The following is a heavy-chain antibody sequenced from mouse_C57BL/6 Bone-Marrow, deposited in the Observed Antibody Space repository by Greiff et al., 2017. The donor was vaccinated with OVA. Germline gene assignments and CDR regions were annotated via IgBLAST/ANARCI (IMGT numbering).Heavy chain of an antibody. CDR3: ARSKGYYVGAMDY. CDR2: IYPGDGDT. J-gene: IGHJ4*01. CDR1: GYAFSSSW. V-gene: IGHV1-82*01. Sequence: VQLQQSGPELVKPGASVKISCKASGYAFSSSWMNWVKQRPGKGLEWLGRIYPGDGDTNYNGKFKGKATLTADKSSSTAYMQLSSLTSEDSAVYFCARSKGYYVGAMDYWGQGTSVTVSS. D-gene: IGHD2-3*01.